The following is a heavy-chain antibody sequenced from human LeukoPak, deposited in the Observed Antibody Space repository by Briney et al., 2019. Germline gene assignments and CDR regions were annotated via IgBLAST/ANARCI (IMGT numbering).Heavy chain of an antibody. J-gene: IGHJ4*02. V-gene: IGHV3-23*01. CDR3: ATLIVVVPAAYFDY. CDR2: ISGSGGST. D-gene: IGHD2-2*01. Sequence: PGGSLRLSCAASGFTLSSYAMSWVRQAPGKGLEWVSAISGSGGSTYYADSVKGRFTISRDNSKNTLYLQMNSLRAEDTAVYYCATLIVVVPAAYFDYWGQGTLVTVSS. CDR1: GFTLSSYA.